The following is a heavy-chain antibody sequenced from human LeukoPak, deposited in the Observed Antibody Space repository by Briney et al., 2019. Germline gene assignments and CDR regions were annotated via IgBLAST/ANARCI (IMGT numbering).Heavy chain of an antibody. V-gene: IGHV3-66*01. CDR2: IYSGGST. CDR1: GFTVSSNY. Sequence: GGSLRLSCAASGFTVSSNYMSWVRRAPGKGLEWVSVIYSGGSTYYADSVKGRFTISRDNSKNTLYLQMNSLRAEDTAVYYCAREQWNDAFIGYWGQGTLVTVSS. J-gene: IGHJ4*02. D-gene: IGHD1-1*01. CDR3: AREQWNDAFIGY.